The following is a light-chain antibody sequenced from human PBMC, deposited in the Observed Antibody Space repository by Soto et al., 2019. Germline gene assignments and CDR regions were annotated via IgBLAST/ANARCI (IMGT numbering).Light chain of an antibody. CDR3: QQYYNWPRT. CDR2: GAS. J-gene: IGKJ5*01. V-gene: IGKV3-15*01. Sequence: EIVMTQSPATLSVSPGERATLSCRASQNIHTNLAWYQQKPGQAPRLLFYGASTRATGLPARFSGSGSGTEFTLTNNSLQAEDSAVYYCQQYYNWPRTFGQGTRLEIK. CDR1: QNIHTN.